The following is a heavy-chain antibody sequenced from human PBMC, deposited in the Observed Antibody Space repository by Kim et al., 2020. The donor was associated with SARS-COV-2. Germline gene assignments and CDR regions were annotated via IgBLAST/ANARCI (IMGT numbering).Heavy chain of an antibody. CDR1: GFTFSSYG. J-gene: IGHJ4*02. D-gene: IGHD6-13*01. CDR2: IWYDGSNK. V-gene: IGHV3-33*01. Sequence: GGSLRLSCAASGFTFSSYGMHWVRQAPGKGLEWVAVIWYDGSNKYYADSVKGRFTISRDNSKNTLYLQMNSLRAEDTAVYYCARVVAAAGISDYWGQGTLVTVSS. CDR3: ARVVAAAGISDY.